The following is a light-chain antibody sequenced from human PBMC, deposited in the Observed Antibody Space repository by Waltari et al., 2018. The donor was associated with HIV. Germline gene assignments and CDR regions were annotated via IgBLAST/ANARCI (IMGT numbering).Light chain of an antibody. CDR3: AAWDGSLNGRVV. J-gene: IGLJ2*01. V-gene: IGLV1-44*01. Sequence: QSVLTQPPSASGTPGQRVTISCSGSSSNIGSNTVNWYQQLPGTAPKLLIYSNKHRPSGVPDGFSGSRSGPSSSRAISGLQPEDEADYYCAAWDGSLNGRVVFGGGTKLTVL. CDR1: SSNIGSNT. CDR2: SNK.